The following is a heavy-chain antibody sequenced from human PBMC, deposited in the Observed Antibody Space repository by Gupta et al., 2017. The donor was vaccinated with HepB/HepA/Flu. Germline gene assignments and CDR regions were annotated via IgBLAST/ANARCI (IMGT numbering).Heavy chain of an antibody. Sequence: QVQLVQSGAEVKKPGSSVKVSCKASGGTFSSYAISWVRQAPGQGLEWMGGIIPIFGTGNDAQKFQGRVTITADKATSTAEMELSSLRAEDTAVYYGASGDQLLFFAYWGQGTMVTVSS. CDR2: IIPIFGTG. CDR3: ASGDQLLFFAY. CDR1: GGTFSSYA. J-gene: IGHJ4*02. D-gene: IGHD2-2*01. V-gene: IGHV1-69*06.